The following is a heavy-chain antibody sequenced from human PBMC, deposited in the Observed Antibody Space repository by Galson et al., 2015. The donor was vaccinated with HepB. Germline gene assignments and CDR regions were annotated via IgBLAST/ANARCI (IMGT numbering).Heavy chain of an antibody. D-gene: IGHD3-10*01. V-gene: IGHV3-74*01. Sequence: SLRLSCAASGFTFSSYWMHWVRQAPGKGLVWVSRINSDGSSTSYADSVKGRFTISRDNAKNTLYLQMNSLRAEDTAVYYCARGDYYGSGTLTFDIWGQGTMVTVSS. CDR1: GFTFSSYW. CDR2: INSDGSST. CDR3: ARGDYYGSGTLTFDI. J-gene: IGHJ3*02.